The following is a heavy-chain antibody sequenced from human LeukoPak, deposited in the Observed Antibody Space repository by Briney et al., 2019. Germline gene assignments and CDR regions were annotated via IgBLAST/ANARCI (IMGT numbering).Heavy chain of an antibody. D-gene: IGHD3-3*01. CDR1: GFTFSTYS. CDR2: ISGSGGST. V-gene: IGHV3-23*01. CDR3: AKGIFYYYYYMDV. Sequence: GGSLRLSCVASGFTFSTYSMHWVRQAPGKGLEWVSAISGSGGSTYYADSVKGRFTISRDNSKNTLYLQMNSLRAEDTAVYYCAKGIFYYYYYMDVWGKGTTVTVSS. J-gene: IGHJ6*03.